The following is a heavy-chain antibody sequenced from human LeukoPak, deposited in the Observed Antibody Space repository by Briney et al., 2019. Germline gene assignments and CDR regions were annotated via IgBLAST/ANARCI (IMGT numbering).Heavy chain of an antibody. V-gene: IGHV4-31*03. D-gene: IGHD3-22*01. J-gene: IGHJ4*02. CDR3: AREIYDSTTGFDY. Sequence: SETLSLTCTVSGGSISSGGYYWSWIRQHPGKGLEWIGYIYYSGSTYYNPSLKSRVTISVDTSKNQFSLKLSSVTAADTAVYYCAREIYDSTTGFDYWGQGTLVTVSS. CDR2: IYYSGST. CDR1: GGSISSGGYY.